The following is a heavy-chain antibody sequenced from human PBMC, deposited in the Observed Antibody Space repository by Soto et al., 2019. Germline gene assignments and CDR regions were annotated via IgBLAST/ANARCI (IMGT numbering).Heavy chain of an antibody. CDR1: GFTFSSYA. Sequence: LRLSCAASGFTFSSYAMHWVRQAPGKGLEWVAVISYDGRQKHYRDSVKGRFTLSRDESDNMVDLQMNSLRPEDTAVYYCAKDVYFYSYYFDQWGQGTLVTVSS. CDR3: AKDVYFYSYYFDQ. D-gene: IGHD3-9*01. J-gene: IGHJ4*02. CDR2: ISYDGRQK. V-gene: IGHV3-30*04.